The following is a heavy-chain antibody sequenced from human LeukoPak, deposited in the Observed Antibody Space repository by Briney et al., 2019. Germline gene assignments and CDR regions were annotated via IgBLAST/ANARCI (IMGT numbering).Heavy chain of an antibody. V-gene: IGHV4-39*01. D-gene: IGHD2-15*01. J-gene: IGHJ4*02. CDR1: GGSISSSSYY. CDR3: ARLYCSGGSCYYNYGDYIDY. CDR2: IYCSGST. Sequence: SETLSLTCTVSGGSISSSSYYWGWIRQPPGKGLEWIGSIYCSGSTYYNPSLKSRVTISVDTSKNQFSLKLSSVTAADTAVYYCARLYCSGGSCYYNYGDYIDYWGQGTLVTVSS.